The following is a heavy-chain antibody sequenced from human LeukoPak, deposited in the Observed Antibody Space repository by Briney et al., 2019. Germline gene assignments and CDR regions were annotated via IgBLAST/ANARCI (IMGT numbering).Heavy chain of an antibody. Sequence: GESLKISCKGSGYDFFGYWIAWVRQMPGKGLEWVGIIYPDDSKITYSPAFQGQVTISAVKSLSTSSLQWDSLKASDTAMYYCAVQPHNCTNGVCSPYFDYWGQGTLVTVSS. CDR1: GYDFFGYW. CDR2: IYPDDSKI. V-gene: IGHV5-51*01. D-gene: IGHD2-8*01. CDR3: AVQPHNCTNGVCSPYFDY. J-gene: IGHJ4*02.